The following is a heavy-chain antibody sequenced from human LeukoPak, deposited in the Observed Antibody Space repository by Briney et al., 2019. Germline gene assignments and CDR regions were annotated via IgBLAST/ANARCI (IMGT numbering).Heavy chain of an antibody. CDR2: IKQDGSDK. V-gene: IGHV3-7*01. D-gene: IGHD5-12*01. CDR3: ARGYSGYDYGYYFDY. J-gene: IGHJ4*02. CDR1: GFTFNTNS. Sequence: PGGSLRLSCAVSGFTFNTNSINWVRQAPGKGLEWVANIKQDGSDKYYVDSVKGRFTISRDNAKNSLYLQMNSLRAEDTAVYYCARGYSGYDYGYYFDYWGQGTLVTVSS.